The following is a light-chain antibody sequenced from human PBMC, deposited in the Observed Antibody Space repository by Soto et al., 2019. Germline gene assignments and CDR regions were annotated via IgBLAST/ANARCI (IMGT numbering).Light chain of an antibody. J-gene: IGKJ5*01. CDR3: QQYNNWPPIT. Sequence: SRATLSVSPGDRATLSCRASQYIGSAVAWYHQRSGQAPRLLIFDASIRVPTTPARFSGSGSGTGFTLTISSLQSEDFAVYYCQQYNNWPPITFGQGTRLEIK. CDR1: QYIGSA. CDR2: DAS. V-gene: IGKV3-15*01.